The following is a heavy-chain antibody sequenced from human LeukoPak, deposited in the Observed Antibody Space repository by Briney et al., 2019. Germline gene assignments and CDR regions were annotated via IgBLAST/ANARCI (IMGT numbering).Heavy chain of an antibody. CDR2: ISYDGSNK. V-gene: IGHV3-30*04. CDR3: ARDPTNYGDYED. Sequence: GRSLRLSCAASGFTFSTYAMHWVRQAPGKGLEWVAVISYDGSNKYYADSVKGRFTISRDNSKNTLYLQMNSLRAEDTAVYYCARDPTNYGDYEDWGQGTLVTVSS. J-gene: IGHJ4*02. D-gene: IGHD4-17*01. CDR1: GFTFSTYA.